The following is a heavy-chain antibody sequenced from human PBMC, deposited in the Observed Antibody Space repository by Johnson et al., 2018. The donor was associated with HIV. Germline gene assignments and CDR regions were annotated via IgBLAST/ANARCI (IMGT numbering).Heavy chain of an antibody. D-gene: IGHD4-23*01. CDR1: GFTFSTYA. Sequence: QVQLVESGGGVAQPGRSLRLSCTASGFTFSTYAMHCVRQAPGKGLEWVAIISYDGNNKYYAESVKGRFTLSRDNSKNTLYLQMISLRAEDTAVYFCARASLARGGKIRAFDIWGQGTMVTVSS. V-gene: IGHV3-30-3*01. J-gene: IGHJ3*02. CDR3: ARASLARGGKIRAFDI. CDR2: ISYDGNNK.